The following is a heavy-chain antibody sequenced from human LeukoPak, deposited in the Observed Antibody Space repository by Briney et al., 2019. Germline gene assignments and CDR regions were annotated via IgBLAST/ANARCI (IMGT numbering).Heavy chain of an antibody. D-gene: IGHD6-13*01. J-gene: IGHJ2*01. Sequence: SETLSLTCTVSGASFSSYYWSWIRRPPGKGLEGVGYIYHSGGTNYNASVNSRVTISVNTSKNQVSLKLGSVSAADTAVYYCASSYSSSWYSRYFDLWGRGTLVTVSS. CDR2: IYHSGGT. V-gene: IGHV4-59*01. CDR3: ASSYSSSWYSRYFDL. CDR1: GASFSSYY.